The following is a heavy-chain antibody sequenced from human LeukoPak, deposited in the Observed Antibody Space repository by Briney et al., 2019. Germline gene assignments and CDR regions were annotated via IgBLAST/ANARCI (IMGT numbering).Heavy chain of an antibody. J-gene: IGHJ4*02. CDR3: ARSGATVGGYYFDY. CDR2: MNPNSGNT. CDR1: GYTFTSYD. Sequence: ASVKVSCKASGYTFTSYDINWVRQATGQGLEWMGWMNPNSGNTGYAQKFQGRVTMTRNTSISTAYMELSSLRSEDTAVCYCARSGATVGGYYFDYWGQGTLVTVSS. D-gene: IGHD4-11*01. V-gene: IGHV1-8*01.